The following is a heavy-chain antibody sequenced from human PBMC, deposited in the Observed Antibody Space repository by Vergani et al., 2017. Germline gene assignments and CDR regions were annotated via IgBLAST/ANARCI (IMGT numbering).Heavy chain of an antibody. V-gene: IGHV5-51*03. Sequence: EVQLVQSGAEVKKPGESLKISCKGSGYSFTSYWIGWVRQMPGKGLEWMGIIYPGDSDTRYSPSFQGQVTISADKSISTAYLQWSSLKASDTAMYYCARSSVVLRLLESAFDIWGQGTMVTVSS. D-gene: IGHD3-3*01. J-gene: IGHJ3*02. CDR2: IYPGDSDT. CDR1: GYSFTSYW. CDR3: ARSSVVLRLLESAFDI.